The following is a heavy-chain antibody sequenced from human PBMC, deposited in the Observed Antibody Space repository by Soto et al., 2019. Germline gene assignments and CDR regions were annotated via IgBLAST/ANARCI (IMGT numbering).Heavy chain of an antibody. D-gene: IGHD2-15*01. CDR2: IYHSGST. CDR1: GYSISSGYY. V-gene: IGHV4-38-2*01. Sequence: SETLSLTCAVSGYSISSGYYWGWIRQPPGKGLEWIGSIYHSGSTYYNPSLKSRVTISVDTSKNQFSLKLSSVTAADTAVYYCASLKTRSVVVAAWAPAFDIWGQGTMVTVSS. J-gene: IGHJ3*02. CDR3: ASLKTRSVVVAAWAPAFDI.